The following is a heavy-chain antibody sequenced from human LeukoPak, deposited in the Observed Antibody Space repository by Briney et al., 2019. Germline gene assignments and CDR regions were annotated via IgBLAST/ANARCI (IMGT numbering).Heavy chain of an antibody. V-gene: IGHV4-4*02. J-gene: IGHJ4*02. Sequence: PSETLSLTCAVSGGSISSSNWWSWVRQPPGKGLEWIGEIHHSGSTNYNPSLKSRVTISVDKSKNQFSLKLSSVTAADTAVYYCARAPLGDYYGSGSVIDYWGQGTLVTVSS. CDR3: ARAPLGDYYGSGSVIDY. D-gene: IGHD3-10*01. CDR1: GGSISSSNW. CDR2: IHHSGST.